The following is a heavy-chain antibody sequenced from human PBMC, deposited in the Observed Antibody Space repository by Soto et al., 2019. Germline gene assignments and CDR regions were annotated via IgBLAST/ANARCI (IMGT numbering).Heavy chain of an antibody. J-gene: IGHJ4*02. CDR1: GGSISSYY. Sequence: SETLSLTCTVSGGSISSYYWSWIRQPPGKGLEWIGYIYYSGSTNYNPSLKSRVTISVDTSKNQFSLKLSSVTAADTAVYYCARVFWSGYAASWALDYWGQGTLVTVSS. CDR3: ARVFWSGYAASWALDY. D-gene: IGHD3-3*01. CDR2: IYYSGST. V-gene: IGHV4-59*01.